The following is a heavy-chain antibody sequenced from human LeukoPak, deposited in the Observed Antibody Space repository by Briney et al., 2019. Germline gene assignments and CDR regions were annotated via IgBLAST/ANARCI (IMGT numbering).Heavy chain of an antibody. CDR2: IYTSGST. CDR3: ARDRYYYGSGSRSFDY. Sequence: SETLSLTCTVSGGSISSYYWSWIRQPAGKGLEWIGRIYTSGSTNYNPSLKSRVTMSVDTSKNQFSLKLSSVTAADTAVYYCARDRYYYGSGSRSFDYWGQGTLVTVSS. CDR1: GGSISSYY. D-gene: IGHD3-10*01. J-gene: IGHJ4*02. V-gene: IGHV4-4*07.